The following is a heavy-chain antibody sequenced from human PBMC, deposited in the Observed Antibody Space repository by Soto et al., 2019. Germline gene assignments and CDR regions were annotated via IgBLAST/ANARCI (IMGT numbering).Heavy chain of an antibody. Sequence: QLHLRESGPGLVKPSETLSLTCTVSGGSITSSSYYWGWIRQPPGKGLEWIGSIYYSGSIYYNPSLKSRVTISVDTSKNQFSLKLSSVTDADTAVYYCATQEVGGSYVYTFDPWGQGTLVTVSS. J-gene: IGHJ5*02. CDR3: ATQEVGGSYVYTFDP. CDR1: GGSITSSSYY. V-gene: IGHV4-39*01. CDR2: IYYSGSI. D-gene: IGHD1-26*01.